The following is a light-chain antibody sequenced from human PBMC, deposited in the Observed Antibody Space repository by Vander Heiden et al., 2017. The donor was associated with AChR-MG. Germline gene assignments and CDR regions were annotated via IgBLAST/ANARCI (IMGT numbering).Light chain of an antibody. CDR2: RNN. Sequence: QSGLTQPPSASGTPGQTVSISCSGRGSNIGSSFVSWYQHLPGTAPKLLIYRNNQRPSGVPDRFTGSKSGTSASLAISGLRSEDEADYYCAAWEASLTGPVFGGGTTLTVL. V-gene: IGLV1-47*01. J-gene: IGLJ3*02. CDR3: AAWEASLTGPV. CDR1: GSNIGSSF.